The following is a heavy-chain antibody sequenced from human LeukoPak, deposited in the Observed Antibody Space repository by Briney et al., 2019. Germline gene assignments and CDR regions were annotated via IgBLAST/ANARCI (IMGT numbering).Heavy chain of an antibody. CDR1: GGSISSYY. CDR3: ARAGWLLPFDY. D-gene: IGHD3-22*01. J-gene: IGHJ4*02. V-gene: IGHV4-34*01. Sequence: SETLSLTCTVSGGSISSYYWSWIRQPPGKGLEWIGEINHSGSTNYNPSLKSRVTISVDTSKNQFSLKLSSVTAADTAVYYCARAGWLLPFDYWGQGTLVTVSS. CDR2: INHSGST.